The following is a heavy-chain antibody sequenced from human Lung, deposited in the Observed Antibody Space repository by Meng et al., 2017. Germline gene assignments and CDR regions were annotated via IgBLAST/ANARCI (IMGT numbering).Heavy chain of an antibody. Sequence: SETLSLTCTVSGGSVSSGSYDWSWIRQPPGKGLEWIGDIHYSRSTNYNPSLKSRATTSIDTPKNQFSLNLSSVTAADTAVYYCAAVSVAHDAFDIWGQGTMVTVSS. CDR2: IHYSRST. CDR1: GGSVSSGSYD. J-gene: IGHJ3*02. D-gene: IGHD4-23*01. V-gene: IGHV4-61*01. CDR3: AAVSVAHDAFDI.